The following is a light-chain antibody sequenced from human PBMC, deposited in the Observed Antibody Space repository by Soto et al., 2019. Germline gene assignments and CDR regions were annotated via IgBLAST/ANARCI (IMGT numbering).Light chain of an antibody. Sequence: IVLTHSPATLSVSPGERPTISYSSSQSVSSNLAWYQQKPGQAPRLLIYGASTRAAGIPARFSGSGSGTEFTLTISSLQSEDFAVYYCQQYNNWPPITFGQGTRLEIK. J-gene: IGKJ5*01. CDR2: GAS. CDR1: QSVSSN. V-gene: IGKV3-15*01. CDR3: QQYNNWPPIT.